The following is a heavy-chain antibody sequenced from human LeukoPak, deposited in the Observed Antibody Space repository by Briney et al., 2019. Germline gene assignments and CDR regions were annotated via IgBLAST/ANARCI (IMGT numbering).Heavy chain of an antibody. V-gene: IGHV4-38-2*02. CDR1: GYPIGLDYY. J-gene: IGHJ5*02. CDR2: FHRGRI. Sequence: PSEPLSLTCKVSGYPIGLDYYLVWIRQAPGRGLQWIAGFHRGRIHYNSAIKSRVTTSIDPSKTQFSLRMWPVTAADTAFYFCARAPSSYESGNGYPNLGWLDPWGQGALVTVSS. CDR3: ARAPSSYESGNGYPNLGWLDP. D-gene: IGHD5-24*01.